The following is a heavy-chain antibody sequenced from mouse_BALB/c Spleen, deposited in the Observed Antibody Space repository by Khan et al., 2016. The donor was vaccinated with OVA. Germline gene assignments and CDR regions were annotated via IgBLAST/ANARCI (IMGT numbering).Heavy chain of an antibody. V-gene: IGHV1-63*02. CDR2: IYPGGTYT. D-gene: IGHD3-1*01. CDR3: ARWATWYFDV. Sequence: QVQLQQSGGELIRPGTSVKMSCKASGYTFTNYWLGWVKQRPGHGLEWIGDIYPGGTYTNYNEKFKGKATLTADTSSSTAYMQLSSLPSEDSAVYFCARWATWYFDVWGAGTTVTVSS. J-gene: IGHJ1*01. CDR1: GYTFTNYW.